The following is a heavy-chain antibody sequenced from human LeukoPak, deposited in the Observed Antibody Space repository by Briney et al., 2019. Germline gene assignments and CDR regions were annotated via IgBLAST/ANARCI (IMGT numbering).Heavy chain of an antibody. J-gene: IGHJ6*03. CDR3: ARVGGRTYCSGGSCYPKSPYYYYYYMDV. D-gene: IGHD2-15*01. V-gene: IGHV4-34*01. CDR1: GGSFSGYY. CDR2: INHSGST. Sequence: SETLSLTCAVYGGSFSGYYWSWIRQPPGKGLEWIGEINHSGSTNYNPSLKSRVTISVDTSKNQFSLKLSSVTAADTAVYYCARVGGRTYCSGGSCYPKSPYYYYYYMDVWGKGTTVTISS.